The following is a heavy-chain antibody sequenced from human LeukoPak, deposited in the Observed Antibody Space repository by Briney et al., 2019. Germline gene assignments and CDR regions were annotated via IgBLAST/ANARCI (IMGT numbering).Heavy chain of an antibody. J-gene: IGHJ4*02. CDR1: GFTFSSYA. D-gene: IGHD4-17*01. CDR2: ISGSGGST. CDR3: AKGKTTVTKAFDY. Sequence: GGALRLSCAASGFTFSSYAMSWVRPAPGKGLGWVSAISGSGGSTYYADSVKGRFTISRDNSKNTLYLQMNSLRAEDTAVYYCAKGKTTVTKAFDYWGQGTLVTVSS. V-gene: IGHV3-23*01.